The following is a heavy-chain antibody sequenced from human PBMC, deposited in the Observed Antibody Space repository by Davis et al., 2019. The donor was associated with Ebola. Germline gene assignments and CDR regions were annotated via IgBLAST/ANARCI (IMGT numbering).Heavy chain of an antibody. D-gene: IGHD2-15*01. J-gene: IGHJ4*02. CDR2: IKQDGSEK. Sequence: GGSLRLSCAASGFTFSSYWMSWVRQAPGKGLEWVANIKQDGSEKYYVDSVKGRFTISRDNAKNSLYLQMNSLRAEDTAVYYCARLIVVVVADEYYFDYWGQGTLVTVSS. CDR3: ARLIVVVVADEYYFDY. V-gene: IGHV3-7*01. CDR1: GFTFSSYW.